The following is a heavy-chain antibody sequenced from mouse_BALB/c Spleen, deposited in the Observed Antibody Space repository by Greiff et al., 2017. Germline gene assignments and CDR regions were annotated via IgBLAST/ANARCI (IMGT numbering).Heavy chain of an antibody. J-gene: IGHJ2*01. V-gene: IGHV5-4*02. Sequence: EVKLMESGGGLVKPGGSLKLSCAASGFTFSDYYMYWVRRTPEKRLEWVATISDGGSYTYYPDSVKGRFTISRDNAKNTLYLQMSSLKSEDTAMYYCASLITTPLDYWGQGTTLTVSS. CDR3: ASLITTPLDY. CDR2: ISDGGSYT. D-gene: IGHD1-1*01. CDR1: GFTFSDYY.